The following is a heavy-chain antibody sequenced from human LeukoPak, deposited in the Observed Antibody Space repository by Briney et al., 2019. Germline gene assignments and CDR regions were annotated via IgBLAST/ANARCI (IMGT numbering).Heavy chain of an antibody. Sequence: PGGSLRLSCAASGFTFSSYWMSWVRQAPGKGLEWVANIKQDGSEKYYVDSVKGRFTISRDNAKNSLYLQMNSLRAEDTAVYYCARDLYSYVGPFDYWGQGTLVTVSS. V-gene: IGHV3-7*01. CDR3: ARDLYSYVGPFDY. J-gene: IGHJ4*02. D-gene: IGHD3-10*02. CDR1: GFTFSSYW. CDR2: IKQDGSEK.